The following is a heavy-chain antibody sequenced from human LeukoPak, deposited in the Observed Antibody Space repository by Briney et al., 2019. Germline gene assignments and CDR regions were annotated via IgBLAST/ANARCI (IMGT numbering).Heavy chain of an antibody. V-gene: IGHV3-7*01. CDR1: GFTFSNYW. CDR2: IKQDGSEK. Sequence: HPGGSLRLSCAASGFTFSNYWMSWVRQAPGKGLEWVANIKQDGSEKYYVDSVKGRFTISRDNDKNSLYLQMNSLRAEDAAVYYCVSGRQLGYWGQGTLVTVSS. J-gene: IGHJ4*02. D-gene: IGHD6-13*01. CDR3: VSGRQLGY.